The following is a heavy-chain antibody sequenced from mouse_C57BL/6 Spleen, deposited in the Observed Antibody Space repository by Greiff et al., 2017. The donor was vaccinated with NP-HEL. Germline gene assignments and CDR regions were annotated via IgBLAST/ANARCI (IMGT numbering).Heavy chain of an antibody. V-gene: IGHV1-82*01. CDR1: GYAFSSSW. CDR2: IYPGDGDT. Sequence: VKLMESGPELVKPGASVKISCKASGYAFSSSWMNWVKQRPGKGLEWIGRIYPGDGDTNYNGKFKGKATLTADKSSSTAYMQLSSLTSEDSAVYFCARSWEGYWGQGTTLTVSS. D-gene: IGHD4-1*01. J-gene: IGHJ2*01. CDR3: ARSWEGY.